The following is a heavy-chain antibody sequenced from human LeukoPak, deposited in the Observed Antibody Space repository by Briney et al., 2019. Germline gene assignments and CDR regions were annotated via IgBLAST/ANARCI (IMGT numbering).Heavy chain of an antibody. J-gene: IGHJ4*02. CDR3: ARGGFGEFPDF. CDR2: ITSSSSHI. V-gene: IGHV3-21*01. Sequence: GGSLRLSCAASGFTFSSYEMNWVRQAPGKGLEWVSSITSSSSHIYYADSLKGRLTISRDNAKNSLYLQMNSLRAEDTAVYYCARGGFGEFPDFWGQGTLVTVSS. CDR1: GFTFSSYE. D-gene: IGHD3-10*01.